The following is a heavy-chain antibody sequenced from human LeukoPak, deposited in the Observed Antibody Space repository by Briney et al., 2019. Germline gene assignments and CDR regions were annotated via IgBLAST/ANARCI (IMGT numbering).Heavy chain of an antibody. CDR3: ARVASHYDILLAQDY. CDR2: IYHSGST. J-gene: IGHJ4*02. D-gene: IGHD3-9*01. CDR1: GGSISSGGYY. V-gene: IGHV4-30-2*01. Sequence: PSQTLSLTCTVSGGSISSGGYYWSWIRQPPGKGLEWIGYIYHSGSTYYNPSLKSRVTISVDRSKNQFSLKLSSVTAADTAVYYCARVASHYDILLAQDYWGQGTLVTVSS.